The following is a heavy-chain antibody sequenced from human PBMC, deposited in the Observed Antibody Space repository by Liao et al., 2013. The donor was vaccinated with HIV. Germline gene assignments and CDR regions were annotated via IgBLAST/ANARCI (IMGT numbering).Heavy chain of an antibody. CDR3: AARITISGVAIPHALDV. CDR2: IYYTGST. D-gene: IGHD3-3*01. J-gene: IGHJ3*01. V-gene: IGHV4-59*01. Sequence: QVQLQESGPGLVKPSQTLSLTCTVSGGSISSDYWTWIRQAPGKGPEWIGYIYYTGSTNYNPSFASRITISVDTSKKHFSLKLTSVTAADTAVYYCAARITISGVAIPHALDVWGQGTMVAVSS. CDR1: GGSISSDY.